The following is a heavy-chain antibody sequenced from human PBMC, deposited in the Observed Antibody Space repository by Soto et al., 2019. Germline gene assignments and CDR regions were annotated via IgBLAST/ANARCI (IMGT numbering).Heavy chain of an antibody. CDR1: GFTFSSYA. CDR3: AKPREEWLLLDAFDI. CDR2: ISGSGGST. Sequence: EVQLLESGGGLVQPGGSLRLSCAASGFTFSSYAMSWVRQAPGKGLEWVSAISGSGGSTYYADSVKGRFTISRDNYKNALYLQMDSLRAEDTAVYYCAKPREEWLLLDAFDIWGQGTMVTVSS. J-gene: IGHJ3*02. V-gene: IGHV3-23*01. D-gene: IGHD3-3*01.